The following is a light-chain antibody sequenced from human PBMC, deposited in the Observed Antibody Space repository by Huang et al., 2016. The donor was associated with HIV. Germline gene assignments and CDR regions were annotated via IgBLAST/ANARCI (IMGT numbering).Light chain of an antibody. CDR3: QQYNTSPRT. J-gene: IGKJ1*01. CDR2: GSS. V-gene: IGKV3-15*01. CDR1: QNVFKN. Sequence: ENLMTQSPSTLSVSPGESATLSCRASQNVFKNLAWYQQKPGQAPKLLIYGSSTRAAGIPARFSGSWSGTDFTLTISSLQSEDFAVYYCQQYNTSPRTFGQGTKVEV.